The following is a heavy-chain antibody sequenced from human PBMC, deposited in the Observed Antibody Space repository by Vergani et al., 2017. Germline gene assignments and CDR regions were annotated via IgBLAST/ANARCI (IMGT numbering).Heavy chain of an antibody. CDR3: AKGPYSSSTLVPFDY. J-gene: IGHJ4*02. V-gene: IGHV3-30*18. CDR2: LSYDGSNK. CDR1: GFIFRNYG. Sequence: QVQLVESGGGVVQPGRSLRLSCAASGFIFRNYGMQWVRQAPGKGLEWVAVLSYDGSNKYYADSVKGRFTISRDNSKKTLYLQMNSLRAEDTAVYYCAKGPYSSSTLVPFDYWGQGTLVTVSS. D-gene: IGHD6-6*01.